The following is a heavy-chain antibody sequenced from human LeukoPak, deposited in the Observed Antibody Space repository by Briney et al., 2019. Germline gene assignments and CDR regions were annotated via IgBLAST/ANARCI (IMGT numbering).Heavy chain of an antibody. J-gene: IGHJ5*02. CDR2: INHSGST. V-gene: IGHV4-34*01. CDR3: ARDRRYCSGGSCPMGWFDP. D-gene: IGHD2-15*01. CDR1: GGSFSGYY. Sequence: PSETLSLTCAVYGGSFSGYYWSWIRQPPGKGLEWIGEINHSGSTNYNPSLKSRVTISIDTSKNQFSLKLSSVTAADTAVYYCARDRRYCSGGSCPMGWFDPWGQGTLVTVSS.